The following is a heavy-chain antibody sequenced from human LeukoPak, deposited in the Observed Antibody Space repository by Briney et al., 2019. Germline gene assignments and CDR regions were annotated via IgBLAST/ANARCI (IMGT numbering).Heavy chain of an antibody. CDR3: ARACSSTSCYTAWFDP. CDR2: ISAYNGNT. D-gene: IGHD2-2*02. J-gene: IGHJ5*02. CDR1: GYTFTSYG. V-gene: IGHV1-18*01. Sequence: GASVKVSCKASGYTFTSYGISWVRQAPGQGLEWIGWISAYNGNTNYAQKLQGRVTMTTDTSTSTAYMELRSLRSDDTAVYYCARACSSTSCYTAWFDPWGQGTLVTVSS.